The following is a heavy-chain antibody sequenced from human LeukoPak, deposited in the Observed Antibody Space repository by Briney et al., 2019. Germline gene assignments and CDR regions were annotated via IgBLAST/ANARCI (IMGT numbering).Heavy chain of an antibody. CDR1: GFTFSSHS. CDR3: ARGKMVGATAWGGLDY. D-gene: IGHD1-26*01. J-gene: IGHJ4*02. CDR2: ISSSGTYK. Sequence: GGSLRLSCAVSGFTFSSHSMSWVRQAPGKGLEWVSSISSSGTYKYYADSVKGRFTISRDNAKNSLYLQMNSLRAEDTAFYYCARGKMVGATAWGGLDYWGQGTLVTVSS. V-gene: IGHV3-21*04.